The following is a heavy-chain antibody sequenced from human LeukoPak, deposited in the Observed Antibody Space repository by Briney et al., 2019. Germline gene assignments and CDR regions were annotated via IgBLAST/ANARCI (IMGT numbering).Heavy chain of an antibody. V-gene: IGHV3-23*01. CDR3: TTGEPYSSSLSLDY. D-gene: IGHD6-6*01. J-gene: IGHJ4*02. Sequence: GGSLRLSCAASGLTFSSYAMSWVRQAPGKGLEWVSAISGSGGSTYYADSVKGRFTISRDNSKNTLYLQMNSLRAEDTAVYYCTTGEPYSSSLSLDYWGQGTLVTVSS. CDR2: ISGSGGST. CDR1: GLTFSSYA.